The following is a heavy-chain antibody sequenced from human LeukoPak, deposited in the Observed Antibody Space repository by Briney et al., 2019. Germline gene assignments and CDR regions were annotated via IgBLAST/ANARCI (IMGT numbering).Heavy chain of an antibody. V-gene: IGHV3-23*01. CDR1: GFTFSNYP. CDR2: IRVSGGYT. Sequence: GGSLRLSCAASGFTFSNYPISGVGQAPGRGLEGVSGIRVSGGYTYYADSVKGRFTISRDNSNNTPYLQMNSLRAEDTAVYYCARDPIPYGSSSWYYFDYWGQGTLVTVSS. J-gene: IGHJ4*02. D-gene: IGHD6-13*01. CDR3: ARDPIPYGSSSWYYFDY.